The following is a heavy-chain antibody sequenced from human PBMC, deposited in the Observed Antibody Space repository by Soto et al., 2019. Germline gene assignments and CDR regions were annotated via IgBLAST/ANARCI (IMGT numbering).Heavy chain of an antibody. J-gene: IGHJ4*02. V-gene: IGHV4-59*01. CDR2: IYYIGST. CDR3: ARVAGYSRNYYFDH. Sequence: SETLSLTCTVSGDSISGFYWSWIRQPPGKGLEWIGYIYYIGSTNYNPSLKSRVTISVDMSKSQFSLNLSSVTAADTAVYYCARVAGYSRNYYFDHWGQGTLVTVSS. D-gene: IGHD3-16*02. CDR1: GDSISGFY.